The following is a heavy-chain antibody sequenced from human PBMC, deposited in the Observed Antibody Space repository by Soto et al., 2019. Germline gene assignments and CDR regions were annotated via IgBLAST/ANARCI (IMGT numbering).Heavy chain of an antibody. CDR1: GGSFSGYY. J-gene: IGHJ6*02. V-gene: IGHV4-34*01. D-gene: IGHD6-6*01. Sequence: SETLSLTCAVYGGSFSGYYWSWIRQPPGKGLEWIGEINHSGSTNYNPSLKSRVTISVDTSKNQFSLKLSSVTAADTAVYYCARGRVAARGYYYYYYGMDVWGQGTTVTVSS. CDR3: ARGRVAARGYYYYYYGMDV. CDR2: INHSGST.